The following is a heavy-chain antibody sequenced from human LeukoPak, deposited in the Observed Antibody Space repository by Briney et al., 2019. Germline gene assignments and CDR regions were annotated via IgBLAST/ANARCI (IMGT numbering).Heavy chain of an antibody. Sequence: PSETLSLTCTVSGGSISNYYWSWIRQPPGKGLEWIGYIYYSGSTYYNPSLKSRVTISVDTSKNQFSLKMSSVIAEDTALYYCAKSSGYTYGSIDYWGQGTLVTVSS. V-gene: IGHV4-59*01. CDR3: AKSSGYTYGSIDY. D-gene: IGHD5-18*01. CDR2: IYYSGST. J-gene: IGHJ4*02. CDR1: GGSISNYY.